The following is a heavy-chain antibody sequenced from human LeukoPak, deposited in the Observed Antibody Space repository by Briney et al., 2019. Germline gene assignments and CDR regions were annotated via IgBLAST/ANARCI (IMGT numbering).Heavy chain of an antibody. CDR2: INAGNGNT. CDR1: GYTFTSYA. D-gene: IGHD3-22*01. J-gene: IGHJ4*02. Sequence: ASVKVSCKASGYTFTSYAMDWVRQAPGQRLEWMGWINAGNGNTKYSQKFQGRVTITRDTSASTAYMELSSLRSEDTAVYYCAREGDYYDSSGYYYFDYWGQGTLVTVSS. V-gene: IGHV1-3*01. CDR3: AREGDYYDSSGYYYFDY.